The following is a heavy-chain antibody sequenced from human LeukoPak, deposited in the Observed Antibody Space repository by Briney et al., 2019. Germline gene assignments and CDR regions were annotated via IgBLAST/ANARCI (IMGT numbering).Heavy chain of an antibody. Sequence: PSETLSLTCIVSGGSISSYYWSWIRQPPGKGLEWIGYIYYTGSTNYNPSLKSRVTISVDTSKNQLSLKLRSVTAADPAVYYCARQDSGTYLNPLDIWGQGTVVTVSS. CDR2: IYYTGST. J-gene: IGHJ3*02. D-gene: IGHD1-26*01. V-gene: IGHV4-59*08. CDR3: ARQDSGTYLNPLDI. CDR1: GGSISSYY.